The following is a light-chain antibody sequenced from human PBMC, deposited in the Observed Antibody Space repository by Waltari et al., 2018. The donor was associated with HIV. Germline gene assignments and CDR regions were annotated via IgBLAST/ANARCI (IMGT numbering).Light chain of an antibody. CDR1: SSNIGSNY. V-gene: IGLV1-47*01. CDR3: AAWDDSLSGLHVV. J-gene: IGLJ2*01. CDR2: RNN. Sequence: QSVLTQPPSASGTPGQRVTITCSGSSSNIGSNYVSWYQHLPGTAPKHLIYRNNQRPSGVPVRFSGSKSGTSASLAISGLRSEDEADYYCAAWDDSLSGLHVVFGGGTKLTVL.